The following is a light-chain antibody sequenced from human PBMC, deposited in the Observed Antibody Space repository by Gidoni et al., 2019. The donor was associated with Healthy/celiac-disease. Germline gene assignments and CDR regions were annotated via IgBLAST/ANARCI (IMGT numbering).Light chain of an antibody. CDR3: MQALQTPS. J-gene: IGKJ2*03. CDR1: QSFLHSNGYNY. CDR2: LGS. Sequence: DIVMTESPISLPCTPGEPASISCRSRQSFLHSNGYNYLDWYLQKPGQSPQLLIYLGSNRASGVPDRFSGSGSGTDFTLKISRVEAEDVGVYYCMQALQTPSFGQGTKLEIK. V-gene: IGKV2-28*01.